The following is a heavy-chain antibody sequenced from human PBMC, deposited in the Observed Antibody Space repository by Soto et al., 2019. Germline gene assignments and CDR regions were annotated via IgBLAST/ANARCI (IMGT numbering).Heavy chain of an antibody. Sequence: SETLSLTCTVSGDSVSSNSYYWTWIRQPPGKGLEWIGYIYYSGSTNYNSSLKSRVTISVDTSKNQFSLKLTSLTAADTAVYYCASYRGAFYFDHWGQGALVTVSS. CDR1: GDSVSSNSYY. J-gene: IGHJ4*02. CDR2: IYYSGST. D-gene: IGHD4-4*01. V-gene: IGHV4-61*01. CDR3: ASYRGAFYFDH.